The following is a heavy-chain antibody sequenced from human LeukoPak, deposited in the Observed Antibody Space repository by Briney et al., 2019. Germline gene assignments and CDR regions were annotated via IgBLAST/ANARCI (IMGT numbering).Heavy chain of an antibody. V-gene: IGHV3-21*01. D-gene: IGHD3-3*01. CDR2: ISSSSSYI. CDR3: ARGGSADYDFWSGYLYYFDY. J-gene: IGHJ4*02. Sequence: GGSLRLSCAASGFTFSSYSMNWVRQAPGKGLEWVSCISSSSSYIYYADSVKGRFTISRDNAKNSLYLQMNSLRAEDTAVYYCARGGSADYDFWSGYLYYFDYWGQGTLVTVSS. CDR1: GFTFSSYS.